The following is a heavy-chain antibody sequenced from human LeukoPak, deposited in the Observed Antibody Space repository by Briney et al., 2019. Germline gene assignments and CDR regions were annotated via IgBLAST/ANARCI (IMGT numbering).Heavy chain of an antibody. D-gene: IGHD1-1*01. CDR3: TTTLIGLNWNDVGEANDY. Sequence: GGSLRLSCAASGFTFSNAWMSWVRQAPGKGLEWVGRIKSKTDGGTTDYAAPVEGRFTISRDDSKNTLYLQMNSLKTEDTAVYYCTTTLIGLNWNDVGEANDYWGQGTLVTVSS. V-gene: IGHV3-15*01. CDR1: GFTFSNAW. J-gene: IGHJ4*02. CDR2: IKSKTDGGTT.